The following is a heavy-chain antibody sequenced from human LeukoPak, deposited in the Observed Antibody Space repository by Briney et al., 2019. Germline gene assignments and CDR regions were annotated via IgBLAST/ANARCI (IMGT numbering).Heavy chain of an antibody. CDR1: GFTFISYE. J-gene: IGHJ4*02. CDR2: ISASGDTV. V-gene: IGHV3-48*03. Sequence: QPGGSLRLSCAASGFTFISYEMNWVRQAPGKGLEWVSYISASGDTVDYAESVKGRITISRDNAKNSLYLQMDSLRAEDTAIYYCARDGPPDYWGQGTLVSVSS. CDR3: ARDGPPDY.